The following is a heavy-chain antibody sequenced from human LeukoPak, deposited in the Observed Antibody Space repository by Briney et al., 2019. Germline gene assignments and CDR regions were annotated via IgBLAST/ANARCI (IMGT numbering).Heavy chain of an antibody. CDR3: ARDRLGDLDY. J-gene: IGHJ4*02. V-gene: IGHV4-61*02. CDR2: IYTSGST. D-gene: IGHD3-16*01. CDR1: GGSISSGSYY. Sequence: SQTLSLTCTVSGGSISSGSYYWSWIRQPAGKGLEWIGRIYTSGSTNYNPSLKSRVTISVDTSKNQFSPRLSSVTAADTAVYYCARDRLGDLDYWGQGTLVTVSS.